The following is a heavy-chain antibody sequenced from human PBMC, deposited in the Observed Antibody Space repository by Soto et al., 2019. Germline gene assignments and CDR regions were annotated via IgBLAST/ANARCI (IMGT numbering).Heavy chain of an antibody. D-gene: IGHD1-26*01. CDR3: ARDWKEKVGSTFYY. V-gene: IGHV1-18*01. Sequence: ASVKVSCKASGYTSTSYGISWVRQAPGQGLEWMGWISAYNGKTNYAQKLQGRVTMTTDTSTSTAYMELRSLRSDDTAVYYCARDWKEKVGSTFYYWGQGTLVTVSS. J-gene: IGHJ4*02. CDR2: ISAYNGKT. CDR1: GYTSTSYG.